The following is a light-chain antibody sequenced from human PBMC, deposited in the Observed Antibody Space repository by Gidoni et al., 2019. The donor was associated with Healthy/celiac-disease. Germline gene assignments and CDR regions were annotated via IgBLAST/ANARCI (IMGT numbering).Light chain of an antibody. J-gene: IGKJ4*01. CDR2: AAS. CDR1: QGISSY. V-gene: IGKV1-9*01. Sequence: DIPFTQSPSFLSASVGDRVTITCRASQGISSYLAWYQQKPGKAPKLLIYAASTLQSGVPSRFSGSGSGTEFTLTISSLQPEDFATYYCQQLNSYPRGLTFGGGTKVEIK. CDR3: QQLNSYPRGLT.